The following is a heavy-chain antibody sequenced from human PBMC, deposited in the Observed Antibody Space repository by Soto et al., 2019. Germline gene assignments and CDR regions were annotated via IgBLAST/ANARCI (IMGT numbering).Heavy chain of an antibody. J-gene: IGHJ6*02. D-gene: IGHD3-10*01. V-gene: IGHV3-11*01. Sequence: GGSLRLSCVASGFTFSDYYMSWIRQAPGKGLEWVSYISSSGSTIYYADSVKGRFTISRDNAKNSLYLQMNSLRAEDTAVYYCARDGPDYYGSGSAYYYYYYGMDVWGQGTPVTVSS. CDR3: ARDGPDYYGSGSAYYYYYYGMDV. CDR1: GFTFSDYY. CDR2: ISSSGSTI.